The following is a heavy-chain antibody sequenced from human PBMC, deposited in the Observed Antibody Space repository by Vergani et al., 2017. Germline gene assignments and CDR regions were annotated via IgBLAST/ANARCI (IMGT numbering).Heavy chain of an antibody. CDR1: GGPFSGGSHY. J-gene: IGHJ4*02. V-gene: IGHV4-61*02. D-gene: IGHD5-12*01. CDR3: ARFSSGFVA. CDR2: IYNTGCT. Sequence: QVQLKESGPGLVGPSETLSLTCTVSGGPFSGGSHYWSWIRQSAGKGLEWIGRIYNTGCTNYDPSLKTRVTMSVDTSKNQFSLMLASVTAADTAIYYCARFSSGFVAWGPGTPVTVSS.